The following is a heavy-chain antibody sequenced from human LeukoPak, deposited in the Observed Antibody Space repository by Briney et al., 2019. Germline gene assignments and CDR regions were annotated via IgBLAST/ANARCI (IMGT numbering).Heavy chain of an antibody. Sequence: GGSLRFSCAASGFTFSNYGMHWVRQTPDKGLEWVAFIRYDGSDKYYADSVKGRFTISRDNSKNTLYLQMNSLRAEDTAVYYCAKRSVYSSSWSDFDYWGQGALVTVSS. CDR3: AKRSVYSSSWSDFDY. V-gene: IGHV3-30*02. CDR2: IRYDGSDK. CDR1: GFTFSNYG. J-gene: IGHJ4*02. D-gene: IGHD6-13*01.